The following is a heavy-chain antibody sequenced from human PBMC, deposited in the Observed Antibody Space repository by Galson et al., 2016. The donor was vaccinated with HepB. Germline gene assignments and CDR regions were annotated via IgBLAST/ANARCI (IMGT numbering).Heavy chain of an antibody. CDR3: AKEQYTSRWYAEYYFDY. D-gene: IGHD6-13*01. Sequence: SLRLSCAASGFTFSSYGMHWVRQAPGKGLEWVSVISYDGSNKYYADSVKGRFTISRDKSKNTLYLQMNSLRAEDTAVYYFAKEQYTSRWYAEYYFDYWGQGTLVTVSS. J-gene: IGHJ4*02. CDR1: GFTFSSYG. CDR2: ISYDGSNK. V-gene: IGHV3-30*18.